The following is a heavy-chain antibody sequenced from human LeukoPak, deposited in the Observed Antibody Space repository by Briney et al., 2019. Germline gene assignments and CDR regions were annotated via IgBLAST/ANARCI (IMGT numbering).Heavy chain of an antibody. CDR3: AKRRSKWELLTGPDY. CDR2: ISGSGGST. D-gene: IGHD1-26*01. J-gene: IGHJ4*01. CDR1: GFTFSSYA. V-gene: IGHV3-23*01. Sequence: GESLRLSCAASGFTFSSYAMSWVRPAPGKGLEWVSAISGSGGSTYYAGSVKGRFTITRDNSKNTLYLQMNSLRAEDTAVYYCAKRRSKWELLTGPDYWGQGTLVTVSS.